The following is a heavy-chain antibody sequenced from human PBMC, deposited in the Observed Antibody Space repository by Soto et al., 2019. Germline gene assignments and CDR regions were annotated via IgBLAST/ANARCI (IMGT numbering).Heavy chain of an antibody. CDR2: IRGSGDST. CDR1: GFTFSSYA. J-gene: IGHJ6*03. V-gene: IGHV3-23*01. Sequence: GGSLRLSCAASGFTFSSYAMSWVRQAPGKGLEWVSAIRGSGDSTYYADSVKGRFTISRDNSKNTLYLQMNSLRAEDTAVYYCAKDLGPSYYYYMDVWGKGTTVTVSS. CDR3: AKDLGPSYYYYMDV.